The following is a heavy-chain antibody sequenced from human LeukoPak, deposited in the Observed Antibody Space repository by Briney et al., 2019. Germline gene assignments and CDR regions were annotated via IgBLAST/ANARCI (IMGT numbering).Heavy chain of an antibody. CDR2: IIPIFGTA. CDR1: GYTFTGYY. V-gene: IGHV1-69*06. CDR3: ARDTLREREQWLVLDYYYYMDV. D-gene: IGHD6-19*01. J-gene: IGHJ6*03. Sequence: GASVKVSCKASGYTFTGYYIHWVRQATGQGLEWMGGIIPIFGTANYAQKFQGRVTITADKSTSTAYMELSSLRSEDTAVYYCARDTLREREQWLVLDYYYYMDVWGKGTTVTVSS.